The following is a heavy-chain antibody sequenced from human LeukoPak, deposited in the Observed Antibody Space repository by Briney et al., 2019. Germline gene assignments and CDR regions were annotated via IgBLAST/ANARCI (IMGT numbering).Heavy chain of an antibody. D-gene: IGHD3-10*01. J-gene: IGHJ4*02. Sequence: GGSLRLSCAASGFSVSTNYMSWVRQAPGKGLEWVSLIYSGGITYYADSVKGRFTISRDNSKNTLYLQMNSLRAEDTAVYYCARGPGMIPDSWGQGTLVTVSS. CDR2: IYSGGIT. V-gene: IGHV3-53*01. CDR3: ARGPGMIPDS. CDR1: GFSVSTNY.